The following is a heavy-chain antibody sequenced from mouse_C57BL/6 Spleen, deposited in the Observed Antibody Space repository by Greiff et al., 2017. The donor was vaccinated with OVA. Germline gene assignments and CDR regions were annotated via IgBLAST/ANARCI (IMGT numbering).Heavy chain of an antibody. J-gene: IGHJ4*01. D-gene: IGHD1-1*02. CDR2: IDPSDSYT. V-gene: IGHV1-69*01. CDR3: ARPSTYGHYYAMDY. CDR1: GYTFTSYW. Sequence: QVQLQQPGAELVMPGASVKLSCKASGYTFTSYWMHWVKPRPGQGLEWIGEIDPSDSYTNYNQKFKGKSTLTVDKSSSTAYMQLSSLTSEDSAVYYCARPSTYGHYYAMDYWGQGTSVTVSS.